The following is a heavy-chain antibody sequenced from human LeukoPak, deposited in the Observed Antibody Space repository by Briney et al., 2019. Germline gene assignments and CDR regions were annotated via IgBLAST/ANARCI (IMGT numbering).Heavy chain of an antibody. Sequence: SETLSLTCAVSGGSIGDSYWWTWVRQPPGKGLEWIGEIYHSGSTNYNPSLKGRVTISLDKSKNQFSLKLNSMTAADTAVYYCARVLGGNSGIYYYYGMDVWGQGTTVTVSS. D-gene: IGHD4-23*01. CDR3: ARVLGGNSGIYYYYGMDV. CDR1: GGSIGDSYW. V-gene: IGHV4-4*02. J-gene: IGHJ6*02. CDR2: IYHSGST.